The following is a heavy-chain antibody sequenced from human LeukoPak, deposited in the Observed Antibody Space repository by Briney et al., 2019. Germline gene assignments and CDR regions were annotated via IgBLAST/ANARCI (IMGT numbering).Heavy chain of an antibody. CDR3: ARAVAGLIDY. Sequence: PGGSLRLSCAASGFTVSSNYMSWVRQAPGKVLEWVSVIYSGGSTYYADSVKGRFTISRDNSKNTLYLQMNSLRAEDTAVYYCARAVAGLIDYWGQGTLVTVSS. D-gene: IGHD6-19*01. J-gene: IGHJ4*02. V-gene: IGHV3-66*01. CDR1: GFTVSSNY. CDR2: IYSGGST.